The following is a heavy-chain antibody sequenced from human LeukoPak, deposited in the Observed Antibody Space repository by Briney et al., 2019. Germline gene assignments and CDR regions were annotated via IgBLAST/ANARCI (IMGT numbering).Heavy chain of an antibody. Sequence: GASVKVSCKASGYTFTGYYMHWVRQAPGQGLEWMGWISAYNGNTNYAQKLQGRVTMTTDTSTSTAYMELRSLRSDDTAVYYCARDPRPGPIDYWGQGTLVTVSS. CDR1: GYTFTGYY. D-gene: IGHD6-25*01. J-gene: IGHJ4*02. V-gene: IGHV1-18*04. CDR2: ISAYNGNT. CDR3: ARDPRPGPIDY.